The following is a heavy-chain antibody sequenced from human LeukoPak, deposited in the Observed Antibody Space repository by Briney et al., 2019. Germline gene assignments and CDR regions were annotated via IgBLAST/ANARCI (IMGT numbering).Heavy chain of an antibody. CDR3: ARNVPLWSGYFQVYYMDV. J-gene: IGHJ6*03. Sequence: ASVKVSCKASGYTFTSYGINWVRQATGQGLEWMGWINPNSGNTGYAQKFQGRVTFTRNTSISTAYMELSSLRSEDTAVYYCARNVPLWSGYFQVYYMDVWGKGTTVTVSS. D-gene: IGHD3-3*01. V-gene: IGHV1-8*03. CDR2: INPNSGNT. CDR1: GYTFTSYG.